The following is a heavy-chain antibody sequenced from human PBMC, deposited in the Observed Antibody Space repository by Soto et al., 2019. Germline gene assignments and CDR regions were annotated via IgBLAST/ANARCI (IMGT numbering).Heavy chain of an antibody. J-gene: IGHJ3*02. Sequence: GGSLRLSCAASGFTFSSYSMNWVRQAPGKGLEWVSSISSSSSYIYYADSVKGRFTISRDDAKNSLYLQRNSLRAEDTAVYYCARDRDPYCGGDCSQGDAFDIWGQGTMVTVSS. CDR2: ISSSSSYI. CDR3: ARDRDPYCGGDCSQGDAFDI. V-gene: IGHV3-21*01. CDR1: GFTFSSYS. D-gene: IGHD2-21*02.